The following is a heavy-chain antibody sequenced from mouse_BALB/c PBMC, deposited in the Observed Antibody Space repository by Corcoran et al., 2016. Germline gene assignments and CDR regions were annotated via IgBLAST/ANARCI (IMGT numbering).Heavy chain of an antibody. D-gene: IGHD1-2*01. CDR1: GYTFTNYG. J-gene: IGHJ2*01. CDR3: ARGTATFDY. CDR2: INTYTGEP. V-gene: IGHV9-1*02. Sequence: QIQLVQSGPELKKPGETVKISCKASGYTFTNYGMNWVKQAPGKGLKWMGWINTYTGEPTYADDVKGRFAFSMETSASTAYLQINNLKNEDMATYFCARGTATFDYWGQGTTLTVSS.